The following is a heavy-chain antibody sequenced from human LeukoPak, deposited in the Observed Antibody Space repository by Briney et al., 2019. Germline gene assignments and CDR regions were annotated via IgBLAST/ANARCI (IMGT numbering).Heavy chain of an antibody. J-gene: IGHJ4*02. V-gene: IGHV3-23*01. CDR2: ISGSDGRT. Sequence: QTGGSLRLSCAASGFTFSSYAMSWVRQAPGKGLEWVSTISGSDGRTYYADSVKGRFTISRDNSKNTLYVQMNSLRAEDTAVYHCAKQHAATGGYFDYWGQGTLVTVSS. CDR3: AKQHAATGGYFDY. CDR1: GFTFSSYA. D-gene: IGHD6-25*01.